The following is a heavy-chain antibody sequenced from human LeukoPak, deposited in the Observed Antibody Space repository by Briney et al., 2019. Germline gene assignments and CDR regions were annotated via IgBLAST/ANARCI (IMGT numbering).Heavy chain of an antibody. CDR1: GFTFDDYA. CDR2: ISWNSGSI. Sequence: GGSLRLSCAASGFTFDDYAMHWVRQAPGKGLEWVSGISWNSGSIGYADSVRGRFTISRDNAKNTVYLQMNSLRTEDTVVYYCARGLPNYYGMDVWGQGTTVTVSS. CDR3: ARGLPNYYGMDV. J-gene: IGHJ6*02. V-gene: IGHV3-9*01.